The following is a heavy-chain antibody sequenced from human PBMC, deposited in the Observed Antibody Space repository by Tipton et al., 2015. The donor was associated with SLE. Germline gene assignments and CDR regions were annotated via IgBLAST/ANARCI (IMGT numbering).Heavy chain of an antibody. CDR2: IFYSDNT. CDR3: ARGYTPDGFEL. J-gene: IGHJ3*01. V-gene: IGHV4-59*01. CDR1: GGSFSGYY. D-gene: IGHD5-18*01. Sequence: TLSLTCAVHGGSFSGYYCSWIRQPPGKGLEWIGYIFYSDNTNYNPSLKSRVTISVDTSKNQFSLELNSVTAAGTAVYYCARGYTPDGFELWGPGTMVTVSS.